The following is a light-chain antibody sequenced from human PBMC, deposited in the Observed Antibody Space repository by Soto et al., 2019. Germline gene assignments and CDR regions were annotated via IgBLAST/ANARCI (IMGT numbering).Light chain of an antibody. CDR2: DAS. CDR3: QQRSNWPPP. J-gene: IGKJ1*01. CDR1: HSVSKW. V-gene: IGKV3-11*01. Sequence: EIVLTQSPATLSLSPGERATLSCRASHSVSKWLAWYQQKPGQAPRLLIYDASNRATGIPARFSGSGSGTDFTLTISSLEPEDFAIYYCQQRSNWPPPFGQGTKVDIK.